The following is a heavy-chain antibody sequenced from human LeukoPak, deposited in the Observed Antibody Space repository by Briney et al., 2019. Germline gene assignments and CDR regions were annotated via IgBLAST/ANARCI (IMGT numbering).Heavy chain of an antibody. CDR1: GFTFSNYA. D-gene: IGHD3-3*01. Sequence: GGSLRLSCVASGFTFSNYAMSWVRQSPGKGLEWVSAISGSGGTTYYADSVKVRFTISRDNSKNTLYLQMNSLRAEDTAVYHCAKGSGTIFGVGPHFDYWGQGTLLTVSS. CDR2: ISGSGGTT. V-gene: IGHV3-23*01. CDR3: AKGSGTIFGVGPHFDY. J-gene: IGHJ4*02.